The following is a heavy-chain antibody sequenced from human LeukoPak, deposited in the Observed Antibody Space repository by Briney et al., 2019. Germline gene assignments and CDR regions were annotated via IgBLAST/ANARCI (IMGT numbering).Heavy chain of an antibody. J-gene: IGHJ4*02. Sequence: SEILSLTCAVYGGSFSGYYWSWIRQPPGKGLEWIGEINHSGSTNYNPSLKSRVTISVDTSKNQFSLKLSSVTAADTAVYYCARGNRYCSSTSCYVGRFDYWGQGTLVTVSS. CDR3: ARGNRYCSSTSCYVGRFDY. V-gene: IGHV4-34*01. CDR2: INHSGST. D-gene: IGHD2-2*01. CDR1: GGSFSGYY.